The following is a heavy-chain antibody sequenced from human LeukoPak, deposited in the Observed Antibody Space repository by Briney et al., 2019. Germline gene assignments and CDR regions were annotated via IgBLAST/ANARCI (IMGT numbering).Heavy chain of an antibody. Sequence: PGGSLRLSCEASGFNYSSYWMHWVRQAPGRGLVWISRVNPDGIITTYADSVKGRFTISRDNAKNTLYLQMNSLRVEDAALYYCLRMCNGGSFYDYWGQGALVTVSS. V-gene: IGHV3-74*01. J-gene: IGHJ4*02. CDR2: VNPDGIIT. CDR1: GFNYSSYW. D-gene: IGHD3-10*01. CDR3: LRMCNGGSFYDY.